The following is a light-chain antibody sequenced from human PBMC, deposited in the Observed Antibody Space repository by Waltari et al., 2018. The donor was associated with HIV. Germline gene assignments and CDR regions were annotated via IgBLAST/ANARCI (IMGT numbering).Light chain of an antibody. CDR1: VLAKKY. J-gene: IGLJ2*01. Sequence: SYELTQPSSVSVSPGQTDRITCSGDVLAKKYARWFQQKPGPAPVLVIYKDSERPSASPERFAGSSARTTVTLTISEAQVEDEADYDCYSAADSNLGVVGGGTKLTVL. V-gene: IGLV3-27*01. CDR2: KDS. CDR3: YSAADSNLGV.